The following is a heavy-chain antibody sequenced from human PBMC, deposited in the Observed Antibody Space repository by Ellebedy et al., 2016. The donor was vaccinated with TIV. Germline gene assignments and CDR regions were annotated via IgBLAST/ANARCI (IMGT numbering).Heavy chain of an antibody. V-gene: IGHV4-34*01. Sequence: SETLSLXXVVYGGSFSYSYCNWIRQPPGKGLDWIGEINHSGSTKYNPSLKSRVTISVDTSKNQFSLILRSVTATDTAVYYCAPGVGATPPRDSWGQGTLVTVSS. CDR2: INHSGST. CDR3: APGVGATPPRDS. J-gene: IGHJ4*02. CDR1: GGSFSYSY. D-gene: IGHD1-26*01.